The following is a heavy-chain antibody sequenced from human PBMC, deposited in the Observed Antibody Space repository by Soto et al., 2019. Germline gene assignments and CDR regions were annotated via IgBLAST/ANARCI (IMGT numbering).Heavy chain of an antibody. CDR2: IYRNGNT. V-gene: IGHV3-53*01. Sequence: EVQLVESGGGLIQPGGSLRLSCAASGFIVSSNYMGWVRQAPGKGLEWVSTIYRNGNTYYADSVKDRFTISRDNSKNTLSLQMNSLKGDDTAVYYCARGGGNAWMEFLDSWGQGTLVTVSS. CDR3: ARGGGNAWMEFLDS. J-gene: IGHJ4*02. CDR1: GFIVSSNY. D-gene: IGHD3-16*01.